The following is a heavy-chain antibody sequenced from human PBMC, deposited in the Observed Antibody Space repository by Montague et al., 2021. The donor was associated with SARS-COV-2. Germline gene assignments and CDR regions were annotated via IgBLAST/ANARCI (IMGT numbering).Heavy chain of an antibody. D-gene: IGHD1-26*01. CDR2: VYYSRXX. Sequence: SETLSLTCTVSGGSISYGSYFWTWIRQPPGKGLEWIGYVYYSRXXXYXXXXRGRVSIAVDTSKNQFSLRLSTVTAADTAIYYCVRDPAPSGSGTFYDYWGQRTLVAVSS. V-gene: IGHV4-61*01. J-gene: IGHJ4*02. CDR1: GGSISYGSYF. CDR3: VRDPAPSGSGTFYDY.